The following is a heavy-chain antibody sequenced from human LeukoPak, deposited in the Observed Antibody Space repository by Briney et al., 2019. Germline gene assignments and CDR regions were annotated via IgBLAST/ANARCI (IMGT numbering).Heavy chain of an antibody. CDR2: IYTSGST. J-gene: IGHJ4*02. V-gene: IGHV4-4*07. D-gene: IGHD6-13*01. CDR3: AREERKVGSAAALFDY. Sequence: SETLSLTCTVSGGSISSYYWSWIRQPAGKGLEWIGRIYTSGSTNYDPSLKSRVTMSVDTSKNQFSLKLSSVTAADTAGYDCAREERKVGSAAALFDYWGQGPLVTVSS. CDR1: GGSISSYY.